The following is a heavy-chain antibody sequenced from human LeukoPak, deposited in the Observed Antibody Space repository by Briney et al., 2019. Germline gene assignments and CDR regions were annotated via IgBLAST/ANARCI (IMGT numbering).Heavy chain of an antibody. CDR2: ISGSGGST. V-gene: IGHV3-23*01. Sequence: PGGSLRLSCAASGFTFSICAMNWVRQAPGKGLEWVSGISGSGGSTYYADSVKGRFTISRDSSKNTVYLQMNSLRAEDTAVYYCAKDRNYYDSSAYYDYWGQGTLVTVSS. CDR1: GFTFSICA. D-gene: IGHD3-22*01. CDR3: AKDRNYYDSSAYYDY. J-gene: IGHJ4*02.